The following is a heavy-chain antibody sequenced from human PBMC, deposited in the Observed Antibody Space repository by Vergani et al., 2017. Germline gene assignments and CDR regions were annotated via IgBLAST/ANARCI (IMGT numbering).Heavy chain of an antibody. V-gene: IGHV1-46*01. Sequence: QVQLVQSGAEVKKPGASVKVSCKASGYTFTSYYMHWVRQAPGKGLEWMGIINPSGGSTSYAQKFQGRVTMTRDTSTSTVYMELSSLRSEDTAVYYCARDAPLYNLERDGWFDPWGQGTLVTVSS. J-gene: IGHJ5*02. CDR3: ARDAPLYNLERDGWFDP. D-gene: IGHD1-20*01. CDR2: INPSGGST. CDR1: GYTFTSYY.